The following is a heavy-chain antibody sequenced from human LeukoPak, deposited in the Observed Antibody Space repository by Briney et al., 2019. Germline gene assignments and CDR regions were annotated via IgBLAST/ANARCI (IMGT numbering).Heavy chain of an antibody. CDR3: AKDSLALSITMVRAYFDY. Sequence: PGGSLRLSCAASGFTFSSYAMSWVRQAPGKGLEWVSAISGSGGSTYYADSVKGRFTISRDNSKNTLYLQMNSLRAEDTAVYYCAKDSLALSITMVRAYFDYWGQGTLVTVSS. D-gene: IGHD3-10*01. CDR1: GFTFSSYA. CDR2: ISGSGGST. J-gene: IGHJ4*02. V-gene: IGHV3-23*01.